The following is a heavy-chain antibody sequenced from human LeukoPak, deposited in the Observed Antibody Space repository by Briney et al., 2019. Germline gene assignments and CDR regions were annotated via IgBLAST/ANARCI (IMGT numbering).Heavy chain of an antibody. CDR3: ARHVRQLTAARFDP. D-gene: IGHD3-10*02. Sequence: ASVKVSCKASGYTFTTYDINWVRQATGQGLEWMGWMNPTNGDTGYARKFQGRVTMTRNTSISTVYMELSSLRSEDTAVYYCARHVRQLTAARFDPWGQGTLVTVSS. CDR1: GYTFTTYD. V-gene: IGHV1-8*01. CDR2: MNPTNGDT. J-gene: IGHJ5*02.